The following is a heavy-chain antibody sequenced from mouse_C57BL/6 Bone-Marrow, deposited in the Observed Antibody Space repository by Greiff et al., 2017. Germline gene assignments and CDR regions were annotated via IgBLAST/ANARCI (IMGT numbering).Heavy chain of an antibody. CDR2: ISDGGSYT. J-gene: IGHJ3*01. Sequence: EVQGVESGGGLVKPGGSLKLSCAASGFTFSSYAMSWVRQTPEKRLEWVATISDGGSYTYYPDNVKGRFTISRDTAKNNLYLQMSHLTSEDTAMYDCARSSYYYGSLFAYWGQGTLVTVSA. V-gene: IGHV5-4*01. D-gene: IGHD1-1*01. CDR3: ARSSYYYGSLFAY. CDR1: GFTFSSYA.